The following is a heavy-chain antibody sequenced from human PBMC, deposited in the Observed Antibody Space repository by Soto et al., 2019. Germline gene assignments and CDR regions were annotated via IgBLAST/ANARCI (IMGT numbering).Heavy chain of an antibody. CDR1: GGTFSSYA. D-gene: IGHD3-3*01. V-gene: IGHV1-69*01. CDR3: ARDRGSGYYTAFDI. Sequence: QVQLVQAGAEVKKPGSSVKVSCKAAGGTFSSYAISWVRQAPGQGLEGMGGIIPILGTANYAQKVQGRGTITADESTSTAYMELSSLGSEDTAVYYCARDRGSGYYTAFDIWGQGTMVTVSS. CDR2: IIPILGTA. J-gene: IGHJ3*02.